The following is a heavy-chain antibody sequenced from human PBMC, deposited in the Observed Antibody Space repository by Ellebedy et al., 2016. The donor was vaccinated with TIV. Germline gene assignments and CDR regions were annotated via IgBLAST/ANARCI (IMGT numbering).Heavy chain of an antibody. J-gene: IGHJ4*02. V-gene: IGHV1-69*10. CDR2: IIPILGKA. CDR1: GGTFSSYG. D-gene: IGHD4-23*01. CDR3: ARVGNYYGGNPSYYFDY. Sequence: AASVNVSCKASGGTFSSYGISWVRQAPGQGLEWMGGIIPILGKANYAQKFQGRVTITADESTSTAYMELSSLRSEDTAVYYCARVGNYYGGNPSYYFDYWGQGTLVTVSS.